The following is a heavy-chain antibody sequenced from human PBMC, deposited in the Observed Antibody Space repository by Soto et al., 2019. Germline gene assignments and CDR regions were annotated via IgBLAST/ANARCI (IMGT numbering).Heavy chain of an antibody. CDR1: GGSFSGYY. Sequence: SETLSLTCAVYGGSFSGYYWSWIRQPPGKGLEWIGEITHSGSTNYNPSLKSRVTISVDTSKNQFSLKLSSVTAADTAVYYCARGKPNCSGGSCYYYYFDYWGQGTLVTVSS. J-gene: IGHJ4*02. CDR2: ITHSGST. CDR3: ARGKPNCSGGSCYYYYFDY. D-gene: IGHD2-15*01. V-gene: IGHV4-34*01.